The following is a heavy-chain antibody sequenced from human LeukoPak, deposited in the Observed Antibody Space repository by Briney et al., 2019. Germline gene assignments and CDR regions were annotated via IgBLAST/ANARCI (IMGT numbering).Heavy chain of an antibody. V-gene: IGHV3-20*04. J-gene: IGHJ5*02. Sequence: GGSLRLSCTASGFNFDDYDMSWVRQVPGKGLEWVSGITWNGGKTGYADSVRGRFAISRDNTKNSLYLQMSSLRAEDTALYYCARDPFCSSSTGCYFEDWFDPWGPGTLVTVSS. D-gene: IGHD2-2*01. CDR2: ITWNGGKT. CDR3: ARDPFCSSSTGCYFEDWFDP. CDR1: GFNFDDYD.